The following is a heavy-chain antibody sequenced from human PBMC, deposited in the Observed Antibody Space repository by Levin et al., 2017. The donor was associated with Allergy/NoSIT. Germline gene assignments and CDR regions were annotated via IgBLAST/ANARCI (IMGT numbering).Heavy chain of an antibody. Sequence: PSETLSLTCAVYGGSFSGYYWSWIRQPPGKGLECIGEINHSGSTDYNPSLKSRVTISLDTSKNQFSLTLSSVTAADTAVYYCARGLIKSLTSYNAFDIWGQGTMVTVSS. CDR1: GGSFSGYY. V-gene: IGHV4-34*01. D-gene: IGHD3-9*01. J-gene: IGHJ3*02. CDR3: ARGLIKSLTSYNAFDI. CDR2: INHSGST.